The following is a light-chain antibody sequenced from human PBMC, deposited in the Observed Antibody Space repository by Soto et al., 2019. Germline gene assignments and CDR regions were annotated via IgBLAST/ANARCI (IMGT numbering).Light chain of an antibody. CDR3: QQYVNSWT. Sequence: IVLTQSPATLSLSPGERATLSCRASQSVSSSLAWYQQKPGQAPRLLIYGASSRATGIPDRFSGSVSGTDFTLTISRLEPEDFAVYYCQQYVNSWTFGQGTKVDIK. CDR2: GAS. CDR1: QSVSSS. J-gene: IGKJ1*01. V-gene: IGKV3-20*01.